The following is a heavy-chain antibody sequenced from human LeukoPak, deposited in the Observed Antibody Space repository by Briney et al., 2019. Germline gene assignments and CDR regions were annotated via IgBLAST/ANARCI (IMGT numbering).Heavy chain of an antibody. CDR3: ASHYGFDY. CDR1: GFTFSSYA. CDR2: ISYDGSNK. V-gene: IGHV3-30-3*01. J-gene: IGHJ4*02. D-gene: IGHD3-10*01. Sequence: PGRSLRLSCAASGFTFSSYAMHWVRQAPGKGLERVAVISYDGSNKYYADSVKGRFTISRDNSKNTLYLQMNSLRAEDTAVYYCASHYGFDYWGQGTLVTVSS.